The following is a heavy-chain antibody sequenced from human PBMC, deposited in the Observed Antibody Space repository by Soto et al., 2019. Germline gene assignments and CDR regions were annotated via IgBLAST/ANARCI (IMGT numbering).Heavy chain of an antibody. J-gene: IGHJ6*02. V-gene: IGHV1-69*01. CDR2: IIPIFGTA. Sequence: QVQLVQSGAEVKKPGSSVKVSCKAPGGTFSSYAISWVRQAPGQGLEWMGGIIPIFGTANYAQKFQGRVTITGEETTSTGYMEPSRPRSGDTAVYYCARSQGGSSSLDIYYYYYYGMDVWGQGTTVTVSS. CDR1: GGTFSSYA. D-gene: IGHD2-15*01. CDR3: ARSQGGSSSLDIYYYYYYGMDV.